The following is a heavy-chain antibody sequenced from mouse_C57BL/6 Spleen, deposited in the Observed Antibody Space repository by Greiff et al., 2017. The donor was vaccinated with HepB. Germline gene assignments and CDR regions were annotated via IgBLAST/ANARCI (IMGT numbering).Heavy chain of an antibody. CDR2: IWWDDDK. CDR3: ARPHYYGISPQGYFDY. Sequence: QVTLKVSGPGILQPSQTLSLTCSFSGFSLSTFGMGVGWIRQPSGKGLEWLAHIWWDDDKYYNPALKSRLTISKDTSKNQVFLKIANVDTADTATYYCARPHYYGISPQGYFDYWGQGTTLTVSS. CDR1: GFSLSTFGMG. D-gene: IGHD1-1*01. J-gene: IGHJ2*01. V-gene: IGHV8-8*01.